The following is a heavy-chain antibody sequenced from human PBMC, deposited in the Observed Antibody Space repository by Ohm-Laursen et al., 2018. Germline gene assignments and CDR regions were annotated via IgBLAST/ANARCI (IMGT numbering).Heavy chain of an antibody. CDR1: GFILSDYY. Sequence: SLRLSCAASGFILSDYYMDWVRQAPGKRLEWVGRIRNKAHGGTTEYAASVRSRFTISRDDSRNSLYVQMSSLHTEDTAVYYCARGYNSFDMWGQGTMVTVSS. V-gene: IGHV3-72*01. CDR2: IRNKAHGGTT. D-gene: IGHD5-24*01. J-gene: IGHJ3*02. CDR3: ARGYNSFDM.